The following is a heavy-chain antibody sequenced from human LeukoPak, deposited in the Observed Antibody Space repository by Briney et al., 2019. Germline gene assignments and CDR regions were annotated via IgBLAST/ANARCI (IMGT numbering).Heavy chain of an antibody. CDR2: IHHSGAT. CDR3: ARDKGVERLGGVYFDS. V-gene: IGHV4-4*07. D-gene: IGHD1-26*01. CDR1: GGSISSYY. Sequence: PSETLSLTCTVSGGSISSYYWDWIRRPAGKGLEWIGRIHHSGATNYNPSLKSRVTMSVDTSKNQFSLILRSVTAADTAVYYCARDKGVERLGGVYFDSWGQGTLVIVSS. J-gene: IGHJ4*02.